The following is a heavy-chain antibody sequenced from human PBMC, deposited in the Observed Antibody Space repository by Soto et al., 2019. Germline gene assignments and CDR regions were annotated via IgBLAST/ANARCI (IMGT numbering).Heavy chain of an antibody. J-gene: IGHJ1*01. CDR2: ISAYNGNT. CDR3: ATGALGPRPLTYAEYFQH. V-gene: IGHV1-18*01. CDR1: GYTFTSYG. D-gene: IGHD3-16*01. Sequence: GASVKVSCKASGYTFTSYGISWVRQAPGQGLEWMGWISAYNGNTNYAQKLQGRVTMTTDTSTSTAYMELRSLRSDDTAVYYCATGALGPRPLTYAEYFQHWGQGTLVTVSS.